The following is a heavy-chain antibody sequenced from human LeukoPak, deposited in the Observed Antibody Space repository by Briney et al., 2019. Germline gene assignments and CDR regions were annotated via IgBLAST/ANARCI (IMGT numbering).Heavy chain of an antibody. D-gene: IGHD3-22*01. CDR3: AREGDYYDSSGPDY. V-gene: IGHV3-21*01. CDR1: GFTFSSYS. Sequence: GGSLRLSCAASGFTFSSYSMNWGRQAPGKGLEWVSSISSSSSYIYYADSVKGRFTISRDNAKNSLYLQMNSLRAEDTAVYYCAREGDYYDSSGPDYWGQGTLVTVSS. CDR2: ISSSSSYI. J-gene: IGHJ4*02.